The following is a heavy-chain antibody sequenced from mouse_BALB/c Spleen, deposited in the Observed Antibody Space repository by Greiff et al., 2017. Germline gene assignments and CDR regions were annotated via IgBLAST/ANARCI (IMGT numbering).Heavy chain of an antibody. D-gene: IGHD1-1*01. CDR2: INSNGGST. J-gene: IGHJ4*01. CDR1: GFTFSSYG. CDR3: ARDIITTGAMDY. Sequence: EVMLVESGGGLVKPGGSLKLSCAASGFTFSSYGMSWVRQTPDKRLELVATINSNGGSTYYPDSVKGRFTISRDNAKNTLYLQMSSLKSEDTAMYYCARDIITTGAMDYWGQGASVTVSS. V-gene: IGHV5-6-3*01.